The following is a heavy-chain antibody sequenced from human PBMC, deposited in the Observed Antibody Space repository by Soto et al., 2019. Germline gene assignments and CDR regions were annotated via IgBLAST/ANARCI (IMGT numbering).Heavy chain of an antibody. CDR2: IAETGSST. V-gene: IGHV3-23*01. CDR3: AHKGYSVYGSPHYFDY. D-gene: IGHD5-12*01. CDR1: GLNFNGYT. J-gene: IGHJ4*02. Sequence: GGSLRLSCATSGLNFNGYTMSWVRQAPGQGLEWVSGIAETGSSTYYADSVKSRLTIAKDTSKNQVVLIMTNMDPVDTATYYCAHKGYSVYGSPHYFDYWGQGALVTVSS.